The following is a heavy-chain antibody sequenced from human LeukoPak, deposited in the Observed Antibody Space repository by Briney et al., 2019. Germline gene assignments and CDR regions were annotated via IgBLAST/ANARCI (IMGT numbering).Heavy chain of an antibody. CDR3: AREGSSGWFDP. V-gene: IGHV3-48*03. CDR1: GFTFSSYE. CDR2: ISSSGSTI. J-gene: IGHJ5*02. D-gene: IGHD6-19*01. Sequence: QPGGSLRLSCAASGFTFSSYEMNWVRQAPGKGLEWVSYISSSGSTIYYADSVKGRFTISRDNAKNSLYLQMNSLRAEDTAVYYCAREGSSGWFDPWGQGTLVTVSS.